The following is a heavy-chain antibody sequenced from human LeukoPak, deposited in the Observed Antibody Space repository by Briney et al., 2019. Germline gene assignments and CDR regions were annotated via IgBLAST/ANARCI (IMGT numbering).Heavy chain of an antibody. D-gene: IGHD3-3*01. CDR3: AKAAVYSTIFGVVKGLDAFDI. CDR2: ISGSGGST. Sequence: GGSLRLSCAAAGFTFSSYAMSWVRQAPGKGLEWVSAISGSGGSTYYADSVKGRFTISRDNSKNTLYLQMNSLRAEDTAVYYCAKAAVYSTIFGVVKGLDAFDIWGQGTMVTVSS. V-gene: IGHV3-23*01. J-gene: IGHJ3*02. CDR1: GFTFSSYA.